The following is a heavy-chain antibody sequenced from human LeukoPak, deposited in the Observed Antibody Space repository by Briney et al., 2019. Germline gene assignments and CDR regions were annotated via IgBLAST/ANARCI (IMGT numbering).Heavy chain of an antibody. CDR3: ARGYGSGSYDYYYYGMDV. V-gene: IGHV3-21*01. CDR1: GFTFSSYS. D-gene: IGHD3-10*01. Sequence: GGSLRLSCAASGFTFSSYSMNWVRQAPGKGLEWVSSISSSSSYIYYADSVKGRFTTSRDNAKNSLYLQMNSLRAEDTAVYYCARGYGSGSYDYYYYGMDVWGQGTTVTVSS. J-gene: IGHJ6*02. CDR2: ISSSSSYI.